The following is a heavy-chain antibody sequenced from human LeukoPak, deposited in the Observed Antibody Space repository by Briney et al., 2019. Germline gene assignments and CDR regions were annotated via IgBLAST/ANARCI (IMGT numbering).Heavy chain of an antibody. J-gene: IGHJ4*02. Sequence: SETLSLTCAVYGGSFSGYYWSWIRQPPGKGLEWIGEINHSGSTNYNPSLKSRVTISVDTSKNQFSLKVSSVTAADTAVYYCARMPVKRWLQSYYFDYWGQGTLLTVSS. CDR3: ARMPVKRWLQSYYFDY. V-gene: IGHV4-34*01. CDR2: INHSGST. D-gene: IGHD5-24*01. CDR1: GGSFSGYY.